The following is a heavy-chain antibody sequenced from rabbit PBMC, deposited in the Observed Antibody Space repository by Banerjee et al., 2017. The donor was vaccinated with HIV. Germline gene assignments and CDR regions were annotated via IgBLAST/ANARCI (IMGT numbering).Heavy chain of an antibody. Sequence: QSLEESGGDLVKPGASLTLTCTASGFSFSSSYYMCWVRQAPGKGLEWIACIYAGSSGSTYYASWAKGRFTISKSSSNAVTLQKTSLTAADAATYFCAKANYPGYDGYGSATYFNLWGQGTLVTVS. CDR3: AKANYPGYDGYGSATYFNL. CDR1: GFSFSSSYY. V-gene: IGHV1S40*01. CDR2: IYAGSSGST. J-gene: IGHJ4*01. D-gene: IGHD7-1*01.